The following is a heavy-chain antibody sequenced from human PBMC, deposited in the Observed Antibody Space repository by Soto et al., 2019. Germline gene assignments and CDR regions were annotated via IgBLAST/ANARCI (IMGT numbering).Heavy chain of an antibody. V-gene: IGHV1-2*02. CDR3: AREGYYDSSGYPPGSRPNNWFDP. D-gene: IGHD3-22*01. J-gene: IGHJ5*02. CDR2: INPNSGGT. CDR1: GYTFTGYY. Sequence: ASVKVSCKASGYTFTGYYMHWVRQAPGQGLEWMGWINPNSGGTNYAQKFQGRVTMTRDTSISTAYMELSRLRSDDTAVYYCAREGYYDSSGYPPGSRPNNWFDPWGQGTLVTVSS.